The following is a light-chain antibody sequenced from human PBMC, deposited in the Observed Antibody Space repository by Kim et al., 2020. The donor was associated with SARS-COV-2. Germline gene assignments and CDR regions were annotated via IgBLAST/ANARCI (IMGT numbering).Light chain of an antibody. J-gene: IGLJ2*01. V-gene: IGLV1-47*01. CDR2: RNN. Sequence: ELTQPHSASGTPGQRVTISCSGSSSNIGSNYVYWYQQLPGTAPKLLIYRNNQRPSGVPDRFSGSKSGTSASLAISGLRSEDEADYYCAAWDDSLSGPVFGGGTQLTVL. CDR3: AAWDDSLSGPV. CDR1: SSNIGSNY.